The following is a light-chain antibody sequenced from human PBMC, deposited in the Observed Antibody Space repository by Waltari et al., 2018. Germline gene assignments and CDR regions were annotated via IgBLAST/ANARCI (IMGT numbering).Light chain of an antibody. V-gene: IGKV3-15*01. CDR1: QSVSRK. Sequence: EIVMTQSPATLSVSPGERATLSCRASQSVSRKLAWYQQKPGQAPRLLIYGTSTRATGVPDRFSGSGSGTEFTLIIYSLQSEDFAVYYCQQHSDWPRTFGQGTTVDIK. J-gene: IGKJ1*01. CDR3: QQHSDWPRT. CDR2: GTS.